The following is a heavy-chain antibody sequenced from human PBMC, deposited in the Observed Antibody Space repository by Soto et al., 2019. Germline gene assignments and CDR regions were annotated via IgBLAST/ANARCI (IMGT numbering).Heavy chain of an antibody. CDR1: GFTVSSNY. D-gene: IGHD3-22*01. CDR2: IYSGGST. CDR3: ARDTGYYDSSGSLAYYYYGMDV. V-gene: IGHV3-53*01. Sequence: GGSLRLSCAASGFTVSSNYMSWVRQAPGKGLEWVSVIYSGGSTYYADSVKGRFTISRDNSKNTLYLQMNSLRAEDTAVYYCARDTGYYDSSGSLAYYYYGMDVWGQGTTVTVSS. J-gene: IGHJ6*02.